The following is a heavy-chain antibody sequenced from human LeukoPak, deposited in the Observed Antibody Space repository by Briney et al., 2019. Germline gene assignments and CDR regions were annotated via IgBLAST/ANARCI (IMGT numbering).Heavy chain of an antibody. J-gene: IGHJ3*02. Sequence: PGGSLRLFCAASGLTFSRYDMSGVPQAPGMGREWVSAISGSGASSYSAATVKGRFTISRDNSKRTLYLQVNSLKAEDTGVYYCVEGVGQWLVKLSFDIWGQGTMVTVSS. CDR2: ISGSGASS. CDR3: VEGVGQWLVKLSFDI. V-gene: IGHV3-23*01. D-gene: IGHD6-19*01. CDR1: GLTFSRYD.